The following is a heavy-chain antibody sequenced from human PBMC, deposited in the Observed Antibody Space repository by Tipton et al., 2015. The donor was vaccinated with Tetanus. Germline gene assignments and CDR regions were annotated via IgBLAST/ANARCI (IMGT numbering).Heavy chain of an antibody. J-gene: IGHJ1*01. Sequence: SLRLSCAASGFTFDDYTMHWVRQAPGKGLEWVSLISWDGGSTYYADSVKGRFTISRDNSKNSLYLQMNSLRTEDTALYYCAKDLYSSVRRLTFQHWGQGTLVTVSS. CDR2: ISWDGGST. V-gene: IGHV3-43*01. CDR3: AKDLYSSVRRLTFQH. CDR1: GFTFDDYT. D-gene: IGHD6-19*01.